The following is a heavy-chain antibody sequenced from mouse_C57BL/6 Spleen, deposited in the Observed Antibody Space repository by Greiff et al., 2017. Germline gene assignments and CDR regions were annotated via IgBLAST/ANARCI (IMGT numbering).Heavy chain of an antibody. CDR3: ARGTGFEGGYYFDY. J-gene: IGHJ2*01. V-gene: IGHV5-17*01. CDR2: ISSGSSTI. D-gene: IGHD4-1*01. Sequence: EVHLVESGGGLVKPGGSLKLSCAASGFTFSDYGMHWVRQAPEKGLEWVAYISSGSSTIYYADTVKGRFTISRDNAKNTLFLQMTSLRSEDTAMYYCARGTGFEGGYYFDYWGQGTTLTVSS. CDR1: GFTFSDYG.